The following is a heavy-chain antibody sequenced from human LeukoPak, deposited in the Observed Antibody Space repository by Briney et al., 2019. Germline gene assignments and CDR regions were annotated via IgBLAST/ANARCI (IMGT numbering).Heavy chain of an antibody. Sequence: GTSVNLSCKASVGTFTISAISLVRHGPGQRLEWMGRIIPILGIANYAQKFQGRVTITADKSTSPAYMELSSVRAEDTAVYYCVRGGYGAGSYYKPFDSWGQGTLVTVSS. CDR1: VGTFTISA. CDR2: IIPILGIA. V-gene: IGHV1-69*04. J-gene: IGHJ4*02. D-gene: IGHD3-10*01. CDR3: VRGGYGAGSYYKPFDS.